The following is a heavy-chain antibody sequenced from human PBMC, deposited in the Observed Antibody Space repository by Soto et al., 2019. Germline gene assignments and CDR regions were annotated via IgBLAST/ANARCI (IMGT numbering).Heavy chain of an antibody. J-gene: IGHJ6*02. V-gene: IGHV4-34*01. CDR1: GGSFSGYY. CDR3: ARVVSKGGNSEGYYYYYGMDV. CDR2: INHSGST. Sequence: SETLSLTCAVYGGSFSGYYWSWIRQPPGKGLEWIGEINHSGSTNYNPSLKSRVTISVDTSKNQFSLKLSSVTAADTAVYYCARVVSKGGNSEGYYYYYGMDVWGQGTTVTVSS. D-gene: IGHD2-21*02.